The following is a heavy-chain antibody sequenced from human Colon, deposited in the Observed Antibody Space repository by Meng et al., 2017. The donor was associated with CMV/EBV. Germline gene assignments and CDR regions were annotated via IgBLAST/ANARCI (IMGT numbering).Heavy chain of an antibody. V-gene: IGHV3-74*03. CDR2: IKYDGRST. CDR1: GFNFRDYW. Sequence: SCAASGFNFRDYWLHWVRQAPGKGLVWVSRIKYDGRSTTYADSVKGRFTISRDNAQHTVYLQMNSLRAEDTAVYYCAKYCSSGACLDYWGQGTLVTVSS. D-gene: IGHD2-2*01. CDR3: AKYCSSGACLDY. J-gene: IGHJ4*02.